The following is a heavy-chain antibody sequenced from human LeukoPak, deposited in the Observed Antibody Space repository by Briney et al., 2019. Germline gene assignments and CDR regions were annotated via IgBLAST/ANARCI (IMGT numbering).Heavy chain of an antibody. CDR3: ARYSNYPPWSGYYIPLGY. D-gene: IGHD3-3*01. J-gene: IGHJ4*02. V-gene: IGHV3-23*01. CDR1: GFTFSSYA. Sequence: GGSLRLSCAASGFTFSSYAMSWVRQAPGKGLEWVSAISGSGGSTYYADSVKGRFTISRGNSKNTLYLQMNSLRAEDTAVYYCARYSNYPPWSGYYIPLGYWGQGTLVTVSS. CDR2: ISGSGGST.